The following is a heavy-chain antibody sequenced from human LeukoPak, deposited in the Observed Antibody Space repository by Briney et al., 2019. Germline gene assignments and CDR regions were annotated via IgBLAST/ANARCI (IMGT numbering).Heavy chain of an antibody. Sequence: GGSLRLSCKGSAYSFTSYWITWVRQMPGKGLEWMGRIDPSDSYTNYSPSFQGHVTISVDKSISTAYLQWSSLKASDTAMYYCASDRSSKWYFDYWGPGTLVTVSS. CDR3: ASDRSSKWYFDY. J-gene: IGHJ4*02. CDR1: AYSFTSYW. CDR2: IDPSDSYT. V-gene: IGHV5-10-1*01. D-gene: IGHD2-15*01.